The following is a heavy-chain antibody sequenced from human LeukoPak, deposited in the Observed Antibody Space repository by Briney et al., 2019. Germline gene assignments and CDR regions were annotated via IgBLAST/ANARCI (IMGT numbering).Heavy chain of an antibody. CDR2: IYYSGST. CDR3: ARSVVVTALFDY. D-gene: IGHD2-21*02. CDR1: GGSTSSYY. J-gene: IGHJ4*02. Sequence: SETLSLTCTVSGGSTSSYYWSWIRQPPGKGLEWIGYIYYSGSTNYSPSLKSRVTISVDTPKNQFSLKLSSVTAADTAVYYCARSVVVTALFDYWGQGTLVTVSS. V-gene: IGHV4-59*01.